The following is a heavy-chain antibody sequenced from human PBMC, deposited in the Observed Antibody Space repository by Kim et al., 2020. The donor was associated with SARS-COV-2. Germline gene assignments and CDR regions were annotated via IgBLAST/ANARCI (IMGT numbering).Heavy chain of an antibody. Sequence: GGSLTLSCAASGFTFSSYAMSWVRQAPGKGLEWVSVIYSGGSSTSFAASVKGRFTISRDTSKNTLYLQMNSLRAEDTAIYYCARIGVVWLTLCWFDPCG. J-gene: IGHJ5*02. D-gene: IGHD3-16*01. CDR3: ARIGVVWLTLCWFDP. CDR1: GFTFSSYA. V-gene: IGHV3-23*03. CDR2: IYSGGSST.